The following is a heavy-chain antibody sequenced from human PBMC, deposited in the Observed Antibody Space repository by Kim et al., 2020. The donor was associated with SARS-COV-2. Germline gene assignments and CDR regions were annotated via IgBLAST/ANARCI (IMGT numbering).Heavy chain of an antibody. V-gene: IGHV3-21*01. J-gene: IGHJ4*02. CDR2: ISSSSSYI. D-gene: IGHD3-10*01. Sequence: GGSLRLSCAASGFTFSSYSMNWVRQAPGKGLEWVSSISSSSSYIYYADSVKGRFTISRDNAKNSLYLQMNSLRAEDTAVYYCARDQSVPGTNDDYWGQGTLVTVSS. CDR1: GFTFSSYS. CDR3: ARDQSVPGTNDDY.